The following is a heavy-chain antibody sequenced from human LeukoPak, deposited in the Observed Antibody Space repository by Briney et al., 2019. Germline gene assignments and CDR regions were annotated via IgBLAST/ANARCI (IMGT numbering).Heavy chain of an antibody. CDR3: ARGGRCSGGSCYSEAFDI. CDR2: ISAYNGNT. D-gene: IGHD2-15*01. J-gene: IGHJ3*02. V-gene: IGHV1-18*01. Sequence: GASVKVSCKASGYTFTSYGISWVRQAPGQGLEWMGWISAYNGNTNYAQKLQGRVTMTTDTSTSTAYMELRSLRSDDTAVYYCARGGRCSGGSCYSEAFDIWGQGTMVTVSS. CDR1: GYTFTSYG.